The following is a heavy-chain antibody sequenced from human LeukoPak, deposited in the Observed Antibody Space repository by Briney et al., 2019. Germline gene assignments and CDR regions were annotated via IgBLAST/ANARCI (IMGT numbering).Heavy chain of an antibody. J-gene: IGHJ4*02. CDR2: IRYDGNKK. CDR3: ARNAHSFDSSGYYFHF. V-gene: IGHV3-30*02. CDR1: GLTLSEYG. D-gene: IGHD3-22*01. Sequence: GGSLRLSCAASGLTLSEYGMHWVRQAPGKGLEWVAFIRYDGNKKYYIDSVRGRFTTSRDNSMNTVSLQMDSLRTEDTAVYYCARNAHSFDSSGYYFHFWGQGTLVTVSS.